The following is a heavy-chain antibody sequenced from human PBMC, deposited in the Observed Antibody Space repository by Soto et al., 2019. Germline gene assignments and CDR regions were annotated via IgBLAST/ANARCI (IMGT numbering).Heavy chain of an antibody. CDR3: ARTSKFDC. Sequence: PSETLSLTCAVYGGSGGSFSGYYWSWIRQPPGKGLEWIGEINHSGSASYNPSLKSRVTISVHTSNSQFSLELSSVTAADTAVYYCARTSKFDCWGQGTLVTVSS. J-gene: IGHJ4*02. CDR2: INHSGSA. V-gene: IGHV4-34*01. D-gene: IGHD6-6*01. CDR1: GGSGGSFSGYY.